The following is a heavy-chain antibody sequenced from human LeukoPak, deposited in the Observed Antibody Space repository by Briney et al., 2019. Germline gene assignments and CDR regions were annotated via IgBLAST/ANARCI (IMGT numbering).Heavy chain of an antibody. CDR2: ISYDGSNK. D-gene: IGHD3-22*01. J-gene: IGHJ4*02. CDR1: GFTFSSYA. Sequence: GGSLRLSCAASGFTFSSYAMHWVRQAAGKGLEWVAVISYDGSNKYYAYCVKGRFTISRNNSKNTPYLQMNSLRAEETAVYYCARDDWEYSSGYSPMDYCGQGRLVTVSS. CDR3: ARDDWEYSSGYSPMDY. V-gene: IGHV3-30-3*01.